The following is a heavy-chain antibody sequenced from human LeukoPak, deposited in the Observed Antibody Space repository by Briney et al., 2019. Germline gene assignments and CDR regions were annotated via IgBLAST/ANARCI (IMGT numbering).Heavy chain of an antibody. CDR1: GFTFSSYS. CDR3: ASAGCSGGTCYSGGTPGYMDV. D-gene: IGHD2-15*01. CDR2: ISSSSSYI. Sequence: GGSLRLSCAASGFTFSSYSMNWVRQAPGKGLEWVSSISSSSSYIYYADSVKGRFTISRDNSKNTLYLQMNSLRAEDTAVYYCASAGCSGGTCYSGGTPGYMDVWGKGTTVTVSS. V-gene: IGHV3-21*01. J-gene: IGHJ6*03.